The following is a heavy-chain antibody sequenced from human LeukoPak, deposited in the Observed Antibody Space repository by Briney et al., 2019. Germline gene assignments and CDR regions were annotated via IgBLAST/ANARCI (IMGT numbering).Heavy chain of an antibody. CDR3: ARHSGYSVNYGMDV. D-gene: IGHD4-11*01. CDR1: GVSISAYY. Sequence: PSETLSLTCTVSGVSISAYYWSWIRQPPGKGLEWIGYIYYSGSTNYNPSLKSRVTISVDTSKNQFSLKLSSVTAADTAVYYCARHSGYSVNYGMDVWGQGTTVTVSS. CDR2: IYYSGST. J-gene: IGHJ6*02. V-gene: IGHV4-59*08.